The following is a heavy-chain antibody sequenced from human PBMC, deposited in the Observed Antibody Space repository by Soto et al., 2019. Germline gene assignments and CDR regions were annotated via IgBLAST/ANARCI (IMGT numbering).Heavy chain of an antibody. CDR1: GYTFTSYY. J-gene: IGHJ3*02. CDR2: IIPIFGTA. V-gene: IGHV1-69*13. Sequence: SVKVSCKASGYTFTSYYMHWVRQAPGQGLEWMGGIIPIFGTANYAQKFQGRVTITADESTSTAYMELSSLRSEDTAAYYCARDRIAAAVDAFDIWGQGTMVTVSS. D-gene: IGHD6-13*01. CDR3: ARDRIAAAVDAFDI.